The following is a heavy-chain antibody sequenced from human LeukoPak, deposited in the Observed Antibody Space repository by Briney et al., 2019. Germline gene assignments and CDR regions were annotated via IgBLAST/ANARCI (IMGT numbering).Heavy chain of an antibody. CDR2: ISPTGSTT. J-gene: IGHJ4*02. V-gene: IGHV3-74*01. D-gene: IGHD6-6*01. CDR1: GFSFSGHW. CDR3: ARGPNSNWSGLDF. Sequence: GGSLRLSCTASGFSFSGHWMHWARQLPGKGLVWVSRISPTGSTTSYADSVKGRFTVSGDNAKNTLYLQVNNLRAEDTAVYYCARGPNSNWSGLDFWGQGTLLTVSS.